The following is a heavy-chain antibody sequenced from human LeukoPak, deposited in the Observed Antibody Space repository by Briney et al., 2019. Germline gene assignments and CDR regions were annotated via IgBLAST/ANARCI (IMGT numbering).Heavy chain of an antibody. Sequence: GGSLRLSCAASGFTFSSYAMSWVRQAPGKELEWVSAISGSGGSTYYADSVKGRFTISRDNSKNTLYLQMNSLRAEDTAVYYCAKTKGSGSYYYYYGMDVWGQGTTVTVSS. CDR2: ISGSGGST. CDR3: AKTKGSGSYYYYYGMDV. CDR1: GFTFSSYA. D-gene: IGHD3-10*01. V-gene: IGHV3-23*01. J-gene: IGHJ6*02.